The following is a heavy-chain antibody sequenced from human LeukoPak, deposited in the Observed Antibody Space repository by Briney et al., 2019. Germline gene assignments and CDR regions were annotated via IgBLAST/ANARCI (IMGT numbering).Heavy chain of an antibody. J-gene: IGHJ4*02. D-gene: IGHD6-13*01. Sequence: PSETLSLTCTVSGGSISSSSYYWGWIRQPPGKGLEWVSFISSSSSYIYYADSVKGRFTISRDNAKNSLSLQMNSLRAEDTAVYYCARVSSSWYYLDYWGQGTLVTVSS. V-gene: IGHV3-21*01. CDR1: GGSISSSS. CDR2: ISSSSSYI. CDR3: ARVSSSWYYLDY.